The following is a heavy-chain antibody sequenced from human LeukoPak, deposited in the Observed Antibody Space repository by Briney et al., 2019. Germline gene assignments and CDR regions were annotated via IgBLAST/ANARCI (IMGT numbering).Heavy chain of an antibody. D-gene: IGHD6-19*01. CDR3: AKPPSESSGRYFDY. CDR1: GFTFSSYA. CDR2: ISTSGGST. J-gene: IGHJ4*02. V-gene: IGHV3-23*01. Sequence: GGSLRLSCAASGFTFSSYAMSWVRQAPGKGLEWVSAISTSGGSTYYADSVKGRSTISRDNSRNTLYLQMNSLRADDTAVYYCAKPPSESSGRYFDYWGQGTLVTVSS.